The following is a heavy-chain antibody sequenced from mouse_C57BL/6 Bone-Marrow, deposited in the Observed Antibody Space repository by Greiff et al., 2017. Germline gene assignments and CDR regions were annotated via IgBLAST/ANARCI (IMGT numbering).Heavy chain of an antibody. J-gene: IGHJ3*01. CDR3: ARPYDGYYVWFAY. D-gene: IGHD2-3*01. V-gene: IGHV3-1*01. CDR1: GYSITSGYD. CDR2: ISYSGST. Sequence: VQLKQSGPGMVKPSQSLSLTCTVTGYSITSGYDWHWIRHFPGNKLEWMGYISYSGSTNYNPSLQSRISITHDTSKNHFFLKLNSVTTEDTATYYCARPYDGYYVWFAYWGQGTLVTVSA.